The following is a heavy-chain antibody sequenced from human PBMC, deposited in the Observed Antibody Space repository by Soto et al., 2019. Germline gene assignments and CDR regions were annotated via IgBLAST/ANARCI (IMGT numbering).Heavy chain of an antibody. CDR3: TRGYSTQHDY. CDR1: GFTFSSYS. D-gene: IGHD6-13*01. CDR2: INGDGSAT. Sequence: PGGSLRLSCAASGFTFSSYSMNWVRQVPGKGLVWVSRINGDGSATSYADSVKGRFTTSRDNAKNTLYLQMSTLRVEDTAVYYCTRGYSTQHDYWGQGTLVTVSS. V-gene: IGHV3-74*01. J-gene: IGHJ4*02.